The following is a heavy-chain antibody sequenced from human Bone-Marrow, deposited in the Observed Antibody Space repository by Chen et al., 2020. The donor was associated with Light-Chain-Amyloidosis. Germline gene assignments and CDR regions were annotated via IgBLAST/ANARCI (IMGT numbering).Heavy chain of an antibody. J-gene: IGHJ4*02. CDR3: ARGRGGGWGSYYD. CDR1: GYSISSGYY. CDR2: IYHSGST. Sequence: QVQLQESGPGLVKPSETLSLTCAVSGYSISSGYYWGWIRQPPGKGLEWIGSIYHSGSTNYNPSLKSRLTISVDTSKKQLSLKLSSVTAADTAVYYCARGRGGGWGSYYDWGQGTLVTVSS. V-gene: IGHV4-38-2*01. D-gene: IGHD1-26*01.